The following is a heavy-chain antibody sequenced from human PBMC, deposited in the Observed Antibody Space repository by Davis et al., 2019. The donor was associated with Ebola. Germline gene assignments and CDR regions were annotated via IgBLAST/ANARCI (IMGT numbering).Heavy chain of an antibody. CDR3: ARDLPWIQLSPINYGMDV. Sequence: ASVKVSCKASGYTFTSYGISWVRQAPGQGLEWMGWISAYNGNTNYAQKLQGRVTMTTDTSTSTAYMELRSLRSDDTAVYYCARDLPWIQLSPINYGMDVWGKGTTVTVSS. J-gene: IGHJ6*04. V-gene: IGHV1-18*01. D-gene: IGHD5-18*01. CDR2: ISAYNGNT. CDR1: GYTFTSYG.